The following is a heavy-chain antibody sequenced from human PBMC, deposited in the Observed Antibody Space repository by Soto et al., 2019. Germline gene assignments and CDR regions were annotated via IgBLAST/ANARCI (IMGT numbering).Heavy chain of an antibody. J-gene: IGHJ6*02. CDR1: GYSFTDYH. Sequence: ASVKVSCKASGYSFTDYHIHWVRQAPGQGLEWLGRINPKSGGTSTAQKFQGWVTMTTDTSISTASMELTRLTPDDTAIYYCARGDSTDCSNGVCSFFYNHDMDVWGQGTTVTVSS. D-gene: IGHD2-8*01. CDR3: ARGDSTDCSNGVCSFFYNHDMDV. CDR2: INPKSGGT. V-gene: IGHV1-2*04.